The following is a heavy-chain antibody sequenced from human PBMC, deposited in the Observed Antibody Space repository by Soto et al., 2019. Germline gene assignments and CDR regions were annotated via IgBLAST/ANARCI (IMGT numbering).Heavy chain of an antibody. J-gene: IGHJ6*02. CDR1: GYSFTDYH. Sequence: ASVKVSCKASGYSFTDYHIHWVRQAPGQGLEWLGRINPKSGGTSTAQKFQGWVTMTTDTSISTASMELTRLTPDDTAIYYCARGDSTDCSNGVCSFFYNHDMDVWGQGTTVTVSS. D-gene: IGHD2-8*01. CDR3: ARGDSTDCSNGVCSFFYNHDMDV. CDR2: INPKSGGT. V-gene: IGHV1-2*04.